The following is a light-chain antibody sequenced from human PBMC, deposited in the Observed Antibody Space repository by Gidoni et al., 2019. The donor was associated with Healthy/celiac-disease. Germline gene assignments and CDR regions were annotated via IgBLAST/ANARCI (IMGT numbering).Light chain of an antibody. J-gene: IGKJ4*01. V-gene: IGKV3-11*01. Sequence: DIVLTQSPATLSLSPGERATLSCRASQSVSSYLAWYQQKPGQAPRLLIYDASNRATGIPARFSGSGSGTDFTLTISSLEPEDFAVYYCQQRSNWPPGFXGXTKVEIK. CDR1: QSVSSY. CDR3: QQRSNWPPG. CDR2: DAS.